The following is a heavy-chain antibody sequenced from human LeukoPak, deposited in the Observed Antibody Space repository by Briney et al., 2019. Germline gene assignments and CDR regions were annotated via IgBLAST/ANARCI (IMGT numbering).Heavy chain of an antibody. Sequence: SETLSLTCTVSGGSISSGGHYWSWIRQHPGKGLEWIGYIYYSGSTYYHPSLKSRVTISVDTSKNQFSLRLYSVTAADTAVYYCARGDSSGYYKLFDYWGQGTLVTVSS. CDR2: IYYSGST. D-gene: IGHD3-22*01. CDR1: GGSISSGGHY. CDR3: ARGDSSGYYKLFDY. J-gene: IGHJ4*02. V-gene: IGHV4-31*03.